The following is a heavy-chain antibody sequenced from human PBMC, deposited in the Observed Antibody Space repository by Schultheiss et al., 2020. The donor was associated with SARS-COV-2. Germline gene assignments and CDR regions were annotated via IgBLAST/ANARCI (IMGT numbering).Heavy chain of an antibody. J-gene: IGHJ3*02. CDR2: IYYSGST. CDR1: GGSFSGYY. D-gene: IGHD2-15*01. Sequence: SQTLSLTCAVYGGSFSGYYWSWIRQPPGKGLEWIGYIYYSGSTNYNPSLKSRVTISVDTSKNQFSLKLSSVTAADTAVYYCARGAAVWCSGGSCYSGAFDIWGQGTMVTVSS. V-gene: IGHV4-59*01. CDR3: ARGAAVWCSGGSCYSGAFDI.